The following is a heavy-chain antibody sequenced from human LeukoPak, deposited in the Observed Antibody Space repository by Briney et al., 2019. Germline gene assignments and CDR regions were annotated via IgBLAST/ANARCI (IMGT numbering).Heavy chain of an antibody. D-gene: IGHD6-19*01. Sequence: GGSLRLSCAASGFTFSDYYVSWIRQAPGKGLEWVSYISSSGSTTYYADSVKGRFTISRDNAKNSLYLQMNSLRAEDTAVYCCARERGLPSGWYGDWGQGTLVTVSS. J-gene: IGHJ1*01. V-gene: IGHV3-11*01. CDR2: ISSSGSTT. CDR1: GFTFSDYY. CDR3: ARERGLPSGWYGD.